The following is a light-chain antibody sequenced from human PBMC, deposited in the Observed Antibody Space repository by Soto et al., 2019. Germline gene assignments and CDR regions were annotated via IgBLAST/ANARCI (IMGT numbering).Light chain of an antibody. V-gene: IGKV3-20*01. J-gene: IGKJ2*01. CDR2: GAS. CDR3: QHYGGSPLYT. CDR1: QSVSSSD. Sequence: IVLTQSPGTLSLSPGDRATLSCRASQSVSSSDLAWYQQKPGQAPRLLIYGASTRDTGIPDRLSGSGSGTDFTLTISRLEPEDFAVYYCQHYGGSPLYTFGQGTKLEIK.